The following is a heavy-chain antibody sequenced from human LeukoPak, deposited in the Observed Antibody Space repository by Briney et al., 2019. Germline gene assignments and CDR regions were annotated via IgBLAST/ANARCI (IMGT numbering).Heavy chain of an antibody. CDR1: GFTFSNYY. CDR2: IKQDGSEK. Sequence: PGGSLRLSCAASGFTFSNYYMSWVRQAPGKGLEWVANIKQDGSEKYYVDSVKGRFTISRDNSKNSLYLQMNSLRAEDTAVYYCAKDRGDSYCSGGSCYSGYYYYMDVWGKGTTVTIYS. V-gene: IGHV3-7*01. D-gene: IGHD2-15*01. J-gene: IGHJ6*03. CDR3: AKDRGDSYCSGGSCYSGYYYYMDV.